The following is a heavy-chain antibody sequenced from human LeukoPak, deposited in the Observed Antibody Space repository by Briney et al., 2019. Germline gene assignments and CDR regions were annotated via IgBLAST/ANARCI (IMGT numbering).Heavy chain of an antibody. CDR2: ISYSGAT. Sequence: SETLSLTCAVYGGSFSGYYWTWIWQPPGKGLEWIGCISYSGATSYNPSLKSRVTISEDTSKNQFYLRLSSVTAADTAVYYCAAGGYYGSGAFHIWGLGTMVTVSS. CDR1: GGSFSGYY. CDR3: AAGGYYGSGAFHI. J-gene: IGHJ3*02. D-gene: IGHD3-10*01. V-gene: IGHV4-59*01.